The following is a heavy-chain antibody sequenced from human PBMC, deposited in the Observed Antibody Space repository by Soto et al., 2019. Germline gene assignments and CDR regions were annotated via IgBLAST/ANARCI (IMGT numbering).Heavy chain of an antibody. Sequence: GASVKVSCKASGYTFTGYYMHWVRQAPGQGLEWMGWINPNSGGTNYAQKIQGRVTMTRDTSISTAYMELSRLRSDDTAVYYCASGWWSAKLDYWGQGTLVTVSS. CDR1: GYTFTGYY. D-gene: IGHD2-15*01. J-gene: IGHJ4*02. CDR2: INPNSGGT. V-gene: IGHV1-2*02. CDR3: ASGWWSAKLDY.